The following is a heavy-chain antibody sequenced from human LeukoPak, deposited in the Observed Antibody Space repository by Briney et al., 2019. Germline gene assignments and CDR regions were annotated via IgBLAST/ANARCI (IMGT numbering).Heavy chain of an antibody. V-gene: IGHV4-34*01. CDR1: GGSFSGYY. J-gene: IGHJ6*03. Sequence: PSETLSLTFAVYGGSFSGYYWSWIRQPPGKGLEWIGEINHSGSTNYNPSLKSRVTISVDTSKNQFSLKLSSVTAADTAVYYCASGRRAYYYYYMDVWGKGTTVTVSS. CDR2: INHSGST. CDR3: ASGRRAYYYYYMDV. D-gene: IGHD1-14*01.